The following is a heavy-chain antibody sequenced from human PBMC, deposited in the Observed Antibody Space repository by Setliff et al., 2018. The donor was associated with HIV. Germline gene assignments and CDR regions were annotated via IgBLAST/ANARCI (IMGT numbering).Heavy chain of an antibody. V-gene: IGHV4-4*07. D-gene: IGHD2-21*02. CDR2: IYSTGTT. CDR1: GGSMSSYC. J-gene: IGHJ4*02. Sequence: SETLSLTCSVSGGSMSSYCWTWIRQSAGKGLEWIGHIYSTGTTNYNSSLKSRLTMSIDTSNNQFSLGLRSLTAADTAVYYCARGRDGYSLGNFDFWGQGTLVTVSS. CDR3: ARGRDGYSLGNFDF.